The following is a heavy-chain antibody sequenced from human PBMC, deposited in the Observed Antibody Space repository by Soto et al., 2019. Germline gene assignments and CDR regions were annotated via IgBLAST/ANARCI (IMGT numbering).Heavy chain of an antibody. J-gene: IGHJ6*02. CDR2: ISAYNGNT. CDR1: GYTFTSYG. V-gene: IGHV1-18*01. CDR3: VVWFGELAPRYYYYGMDV. Sequence: ASVKVSCKASGYTFTSYGISWVRQAPGQGLEWMGWISAYNGNTNYAQKLQGRVTMTTDTSTSTAYMELRSLRSDDTAVYYCVVWFGELAPRYYYYGMDVWGQGTTVTVSS. D-gene: IGHD3-10*01.